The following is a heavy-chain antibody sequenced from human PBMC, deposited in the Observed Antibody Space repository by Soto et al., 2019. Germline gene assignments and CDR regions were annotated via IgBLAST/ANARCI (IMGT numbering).Heavy chain of an antibody. CDR2: IYYSGST. V-gene: IGHV4-31*03. Sequence: SETLSLTCTVSGGSISSGGYYWSWIRQHPGKGQEGIGDIYYSGSTYYNPSLKSRVTISVDTSKNQFSLKLSSVTAADTAVYYCARVGQGYCSSTSCYSLCSRNFDYWGQGTLVTVSS. CDR3: ARVGQGYCSSTSCYSLCSRNFDY. D-gene: IGHD2-2*02. CDR1: GGSISSGGYY. J-gene: IGHJ4*02.